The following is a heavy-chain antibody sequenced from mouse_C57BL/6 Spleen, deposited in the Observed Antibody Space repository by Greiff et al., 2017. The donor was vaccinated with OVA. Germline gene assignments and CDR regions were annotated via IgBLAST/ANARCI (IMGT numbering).Heavy chain of an antibody. Sequence: DVMLVESGGGLVKPGGSLKLSCAASGFTFSSYAMSWVRQTPEKRLEWVATISDGGSYTYYPDNVKGRFTISRDNAKNNLYLQMSHLKSEDTAMYYCARDRLLLFAYWGQGTLVTVSA. V-gene: IGHV5-4*01. CDR1: GFTFSSYA. D-gene: IGHD2-3*01. J-gene: IGHJ3*01. CDR2: ISDGGSYT. CDR3: ARDRLLLFAY.